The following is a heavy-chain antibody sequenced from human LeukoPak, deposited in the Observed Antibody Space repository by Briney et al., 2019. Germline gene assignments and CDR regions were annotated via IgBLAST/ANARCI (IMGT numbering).Heavy chain of an antibody. CDR1: GFTFSSYA. D-gene: IGHD2-15*01. CDR2: IRYDGSNK. CDR3: EAVAGIFYY. J-gene: IGHJ4*02. Sequence: GGSLRLSCAASGFTFSSYAMSWVRQAPGKGLEWVAFIRYDGSNKYYADSVKGRFPISRDNSKNTLYLHMNSLRAPDPPVFYLEAVAGIFYYGGRGPVVTVS. V-gene: IGHV3-30*02.